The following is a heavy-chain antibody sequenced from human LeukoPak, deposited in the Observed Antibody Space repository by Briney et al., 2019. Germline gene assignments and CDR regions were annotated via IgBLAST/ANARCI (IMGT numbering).Heavy chain of an antibody. D-gene: IGHD3-10*01. CDR2: INHSGST. V-gene: IGHV4-34*01. Sequence: KTSETLSLTCAVYGGSFSGYYWSWIRQPPGKGLEWIGEINHSGSTNYNPSLKSRVTISVDTSKNQFSLKLSSVTAADTAVYYCASRTYYYGSGSYYIDDYWGQGTLVTVSS. J-gene: IGHJ4*02. CDR1: GGSFSGYY. CDR3: ASRTYYYGSGSYYIDDY.